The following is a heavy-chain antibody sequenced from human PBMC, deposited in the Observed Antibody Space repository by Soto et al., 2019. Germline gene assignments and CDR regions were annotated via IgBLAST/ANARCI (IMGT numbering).Heavy chain of an antibody. Sequence: QVQLQESGPGLVKPSETLSLTCTVSGGSISSYYWSWIRQPPGKGLEWIGYIYYSGSTNYNPSIKSRVTISVDTSKNQFSLKLSSVTAADTAVYYCARETGTTSWYSYGMDVWGQGTTVTVSS. V-gene: IGHV4-59*01. CDR2: IYYSGST. J-gene: IGHJ6*02. D-gene: IGHD1-1*01. CDR1: GGSISSYY. CDR3: ARETGTTSWYSYGMDV.